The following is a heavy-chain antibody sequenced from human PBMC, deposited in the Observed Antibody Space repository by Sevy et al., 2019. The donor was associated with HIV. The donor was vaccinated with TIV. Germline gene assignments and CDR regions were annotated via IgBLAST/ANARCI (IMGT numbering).Heavy chain of an antibody. V-gene: IGHV3-23*01. D-gene: IGHD4-17*01. J-gene: IGHJ4*02. CDR3: AKDFHDYGDFYFDY. Sequence: GGSLRLSCAASGLRFNSYAMTWVRQAPGKGLEWVSSISGSGGSTYYADSVKGRFTISRDNSKNTLYLQMTSLRAEDTAVYYCAKDFHDYGDFYFDYWGGGTLVSVS. CDR2: ISGSGGST. CDR1: GLRFNSYA.